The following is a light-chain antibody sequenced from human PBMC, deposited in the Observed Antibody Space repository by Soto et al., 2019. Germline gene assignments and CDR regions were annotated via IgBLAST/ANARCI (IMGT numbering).Light chain of an antibody. Sequence: EIVLTQSPGTLSLSPGERATLSCRASQSVSSSSLAWYQQKPGQAPRLLIYGASSRATGIPDRFSGSGSGTDFTLTISRLEPEDLAVYYCQQCDSSPRTFGQGTKVEIK. CDR2: GAS. CDR3: QQCDSSPRT. V-gene: IGKV3-20*01. CDR1: QSVSSSS. J-gene: IGKJ1*01.